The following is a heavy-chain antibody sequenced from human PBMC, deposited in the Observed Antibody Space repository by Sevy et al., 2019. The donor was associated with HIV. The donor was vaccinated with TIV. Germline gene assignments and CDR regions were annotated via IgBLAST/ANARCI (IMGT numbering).Heavy chain of an antibody. CDR1: GGSFSGYY. Sequence: SETLSLTCAVYGGSFSGYYWSWIRQPPGKGLEWIGEINHSGSTNYNPSLKSRVTISVDTSKNQFSLKLSFVTAADTAVYYFARANPIKSSGSYLFDYYYYYGMDVWGQGTTVTVSS. J-gene: IGHJ6*02. V-gene: IGHV4-34*01. D-gene: IGHD3-10*01. CDR3: ARANPIKSSGSYLFDYYYYYGMDV. CDR2: INHSGST.